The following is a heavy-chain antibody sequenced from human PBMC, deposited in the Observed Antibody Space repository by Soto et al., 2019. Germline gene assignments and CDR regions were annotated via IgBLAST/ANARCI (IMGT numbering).Heavy chain of an antibody. D-gene: IGHD1-26*01. J-gene: IGHJ4*02. CDR1: GYTFTTYG. CDR2: INAGNGNT. Sequence: QVQLVQSGAEVKKPGASVKVSCKASGYTFTTYGLHWVRQAPGQRLEWMGWINAGNGNTKYSQKFQDRVTITRDTSASTAYLELNSLTFEDTAMYYCARVTLRGYYDNWGQGTLVTVSS. CDR3: ARVTLRGYYDN. V-gene: IGHV1-3*01.